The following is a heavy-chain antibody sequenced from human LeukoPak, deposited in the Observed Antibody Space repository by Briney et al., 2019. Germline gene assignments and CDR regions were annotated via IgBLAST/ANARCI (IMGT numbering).Heavy chain of an antibody. Sequence: GGSLRLSCAASGFTFSSYGMHWVRQAPGKGLEWVAVISYDGSNKYYADSVKGRFTISRDNSKNTLYLKMNSLRAEDTAVYYCAKDQWLFYWGQGTLVTVSS. CDR2: ISYDGSNK. CDR3: AKDQWLFY. J-gene: IGHJ4*02. D-gene: IGHD6-19*01. V-gene: IGHV3-30*18. CDR1: GFTFSSYG.